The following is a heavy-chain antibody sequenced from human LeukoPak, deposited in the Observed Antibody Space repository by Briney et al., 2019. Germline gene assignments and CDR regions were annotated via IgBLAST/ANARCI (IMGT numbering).Heavy chain of an antibody. CDR1: GGSISSYY. CDR3: ARQYMVRGVITMLFDY. Sequence: SETLSLTCTVSGGSISSYYWSWIRQPPGKGLEWIGYIYYSGSTNYNPSLKSRVTISVDKSKNQFSLKLSSVTAADTAVYYCARQYMVRGVITMLFDYWGQGTLVTVSS. V-gene: IGHV4-59*12. D-gene: IGHD3-10*01. CDR2: IYYSGST. J-gene: IGHJ4*02.